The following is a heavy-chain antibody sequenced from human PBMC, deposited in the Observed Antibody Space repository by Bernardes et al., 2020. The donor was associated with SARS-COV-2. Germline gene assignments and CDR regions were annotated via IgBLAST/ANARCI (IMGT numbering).Heavy chain of an antibody. CDR2: IYYSGST. V-gene: IGHV4-39*07. Sequence: SETLSLTCTVSGGSISITSYFWGWIRQPPGKGLEWIGSIYYSGSTYYNPSLKSRDTISVDTSKNQFSLKLSSVTAADTAVYYCARADTMIVVVTAFDIWGQGTMVTVSS. D-gene: IGHD3-22*01. CDR3: ARADTMIVVVTAFDI. CDR1: GGSISITSYF. J-gene: IGHJ3*02.